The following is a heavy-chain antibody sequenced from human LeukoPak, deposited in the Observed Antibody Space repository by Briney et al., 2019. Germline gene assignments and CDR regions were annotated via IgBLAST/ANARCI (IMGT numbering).Heavy chain of an antibody. CDR2: IKNDGSTA. J-gene: IGHJ4*02. Sequence: GALRLSRTAPGFTFRNQWVHWVRQASGEGLVLVLRIKNDGSTAAYADSVQGRFTISRDNAKNTLYLQMNSLTAEDTALYYCARDPFFGDADLDQWGQGTLVTVSS. CDR3: ARDPFFGDADLDQ. CDR1: GFTFRNQW. D-gene: IGHD2/OR15-2a*01. V-gene: IGHV3-74*01.